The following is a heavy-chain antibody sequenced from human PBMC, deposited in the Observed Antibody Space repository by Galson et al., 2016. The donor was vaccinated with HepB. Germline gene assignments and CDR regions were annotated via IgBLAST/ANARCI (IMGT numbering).Heavy chain of an antibody. V-gene: IGHV3-30*04. CDR1: GFTFSSHA. J-gene: IGHJ4*02. CDR3: ARQQEYRYSYSDY. Sequence: SLRLSCAASGFTFSSHAMHWVRQAPGKGLEWLAVISYDGSTKHYADSLRGRFTISRDNSKNTLYLQVNGLRPEDTAVNYCARQQEYRYSYSDYWGQGTLVTVSS. CDR2: ISYDGSTK. D-gene: IGHD2/OR15-2a*01.